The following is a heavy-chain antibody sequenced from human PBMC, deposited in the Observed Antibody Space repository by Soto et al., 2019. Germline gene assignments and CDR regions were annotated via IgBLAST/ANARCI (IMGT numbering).Heavy chain of an antibody. CDR3: ARFTGMVNSYHYYGLDV. J-gene: IGHJ6*02. D-gene: IGHD5-18*01. Sequence: SEILSLTCSVSGASISSAGYYWSWIRQHPGKGLEWIGYIHYSGSTYYNPSLESRVTISVDTSKNEFSLNLSSVTAADTAVYYCARFTGMVNSYHYYGLDVWGQGTTVTSP. CDR1: GASISSAGYY. CDR2: IHYSGST. V-gene: IGHV4-31*03.